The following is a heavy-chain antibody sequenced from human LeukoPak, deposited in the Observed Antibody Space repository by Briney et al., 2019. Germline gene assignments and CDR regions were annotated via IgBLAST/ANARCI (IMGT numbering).Heavy chain of an antibody. CDR1: GFTFSSYW. D-gene: IGHD3-10*01. Sequence: GGSLRLSCAASGFTFSSYWMHWVRQAPGNGLVWVSRINSDGSSTSYADSVKGRLTISRDNAKNTLYLQMNSLRAEDTAVYYCARERNMVRGVIPQLWGQGTLVTVSS. CDR2: INSDGSST. V-gene: IGHV3-74*01. J-gene: IGHJ4*02. CDR3: ARERNMVRGVIPQL.